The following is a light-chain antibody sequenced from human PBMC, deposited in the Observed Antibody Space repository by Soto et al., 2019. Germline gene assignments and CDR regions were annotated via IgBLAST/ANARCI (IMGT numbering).Light chain of an antibody. CDR3: SSYTTSSTYV. CDR2: EVI. CDR1: SSDVGGYNY. V-gene: IGLV2-14*03. Sequence: QSALTQPASVSGSPGQSITISCTGTSSDVGGYNYVSWYQQHPGKAPKLMIYEVINRPSGISSRFSGSKSGNTASLTISGLQAEDEADYYCSSYTTSSTYVFGTGTKVTVL. J-gene: IGLJ1*01.